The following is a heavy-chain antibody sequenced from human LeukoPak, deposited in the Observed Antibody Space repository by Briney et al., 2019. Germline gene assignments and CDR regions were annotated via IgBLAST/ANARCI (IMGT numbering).Heavy chain of an antibody. CDR2: IKEDGSEK. CDR1: GFTFSTYW. V-gene: IGHV3-7*01. D-gene: IGHD4-17*01. J-gene: IGHJ4*02. CDR3: ASNNDYGDYGDY. Sequence: GGSLRLSCAASGFTFSTYWMSWVRQAPGKGLEWVANIKEDGSEKYYVDSVKGRFTMSRDNAKNSLYLQMNSLRAEDTAVYYCASNNDYGDYGDYWGQGTLVTVSS.